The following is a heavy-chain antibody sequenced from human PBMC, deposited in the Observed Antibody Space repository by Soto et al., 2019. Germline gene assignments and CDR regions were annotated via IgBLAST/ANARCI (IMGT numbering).Heavy chain of an antibody. CDR3: ARSPLGTAPGDI. D-gene: IGHD1-7*01. V-gene: IGHV3-72*01. Sequence: EVQLVESGGGLVQPGGSLRLPCAASGFTFSDHAMDWLRQSPGTGLEWVGRIRNKANRYTTEYAASVEGRFTISRDDSKNSLYLHMDRLKTADTAMYYCARSPLGTAPGDIWGQGTMVTVSS. J-gene: IGHJ3*02. CDR1: GFTFSDHA. CDR2: IRNKANRYTT.